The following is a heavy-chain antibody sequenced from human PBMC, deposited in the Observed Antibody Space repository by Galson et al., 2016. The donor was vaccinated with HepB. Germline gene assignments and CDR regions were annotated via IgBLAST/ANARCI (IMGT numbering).Heavy chain of an antibody. J-gene: IGHJ5*02. Sequence: SLRLSCAATGLTFSNYAMTWVRQAPGKGLEWVSSISGDTTTTYYADSVKGRFTIPRDNSKNTFYLQMNSLRAEDTASYYCAKGGGSTWYISPHFVDPWGQGTLVTVSS. CDR1: GLTFSNYA. CDR2: ISGDTTTT. CDR3: AKGGGSTWYISPHFVDP. V-gene: IGHV3-23*01. D-gene: IGHD6-13*01.